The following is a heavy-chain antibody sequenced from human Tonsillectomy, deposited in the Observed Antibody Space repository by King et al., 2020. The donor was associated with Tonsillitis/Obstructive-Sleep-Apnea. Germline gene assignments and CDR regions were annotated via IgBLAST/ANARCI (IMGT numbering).Heavy chain of an antibody. Sequence: VQLVESGGGLVQPGGSLRLSCTASEFTFNNYEMNWVRQAPGKGLEWVSSISRSSSTKYYADSVHGRFTISRDNAMKSLYLQIKSLRAEDTYVYYCANTPSIVEVPAADSMYVCGQGTTVTVSS. CDR1: EFTFNNYE. V-gene: IGHV3-48*03. D-gene: IGHD2-2*01. J-gene: IGHJ6*02. CDR3: ANTPSIVEVPAADSMYV. CDR2: ISRSSSTK.